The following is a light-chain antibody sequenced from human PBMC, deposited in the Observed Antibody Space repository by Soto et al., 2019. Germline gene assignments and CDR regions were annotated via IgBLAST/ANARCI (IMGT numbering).Light chain of an antibody. CDR2: DAS. J-gene: IGKJ5*01. CDR1: QIVSSSY. CDR3: QQRNIWPPVP. Sequence: EIVLTQSPGILSLSPGERATLSCRGSQIVSSSYLAWYQQKPGQAPRLLIYDASNRATGIPASFSGSGSGTDFTLTISSLEPEDLAVYYGQQRNIWPPVPFGQGTRLEIK. V-gene: IGKV3D-20*02.